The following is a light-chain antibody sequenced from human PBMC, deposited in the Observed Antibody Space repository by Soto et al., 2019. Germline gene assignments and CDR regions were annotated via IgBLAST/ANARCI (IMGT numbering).Light chain of an antibody. J-gene: IGKJ1*01. CDR3: QQYVSTPWT. CDR2: GAS. CDR1: QSVSNNY. Sequence: EMALTQSPGPLYQSTGARATLSCRASQSVSNNYLAWYQQKPGQAPRLLIYGASNRATGIPDRFSGSGSGTDFTLTISRLEPEDFAVYHCQQYVSTPWTFGQGTKVEI. V-gene: IGKV3-20*01.